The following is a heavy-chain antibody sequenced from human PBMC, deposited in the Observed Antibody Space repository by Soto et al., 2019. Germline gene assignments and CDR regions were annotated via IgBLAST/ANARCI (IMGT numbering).Heavy chain of an antibody. V-gene: IGHV1-69*06. CDR3: ARGFSGSGSWGGAWGF. D-gene: IGHD3-10*01. CDR2: IIPIFGRA. CDR1: GGTSKSDA. J-gene: IGHJ6*02. Sequence: QVQLVQSGAEVKKPGSSVKISCKASGGTSKSDAISWVRQAPGQGLEWMGGIIPIFGRATSAQKFQGRVTSPADKVTNTVYLELNSRRSGATAVYYCARGFSGSGSWGGAWGFWCQGTTVTVSS.